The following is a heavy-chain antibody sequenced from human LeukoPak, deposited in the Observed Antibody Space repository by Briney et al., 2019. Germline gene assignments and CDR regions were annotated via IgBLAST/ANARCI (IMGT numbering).Heavy chain of an antibody. CDR1: GFTFSSYE. V-gene: IGHV3-48*03. CDR3: ARGETWDTNTMIVVGLDY. CDR2: ISSSGSTI. J-gene: IGHJ4*02. Sequence: GGSLRLSCAASGFTFSSYEMNWVRQAPGKGLEWVSYISSSGSTIYYADSVKGRFTISRDNAKNSLYLQMNSLRAEDTAVYYCARGETWDTNTMIVVGLDYWGQGTLVTVSS. D-gene: IGHD3-22*01.